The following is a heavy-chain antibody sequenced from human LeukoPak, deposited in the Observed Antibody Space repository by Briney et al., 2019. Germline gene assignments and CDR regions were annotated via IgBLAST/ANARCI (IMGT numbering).Heavy chain of an antibody. CDR3: AGNNYDTSGSDF. J-gene: IGHJ4*02. Sequence: ASVNVSCKASGYTFTSYDINWVRQATGQGLEWMGWVNPNSGDAGYAQKFQGRVTMTRNTSINTAYMELSSLSSDDTAIYYCAGNNYDTSGSDFWGQGTLVTVSS. CDR2: VNPNSGDA. CDR1: GYTFTSYD. V-gene: IGHV1-8*02. D-gene: IGHD3-22*01.